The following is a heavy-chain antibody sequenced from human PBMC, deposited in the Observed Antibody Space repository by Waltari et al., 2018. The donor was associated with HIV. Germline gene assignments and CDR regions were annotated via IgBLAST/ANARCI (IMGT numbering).Heavy chain of an antibody. Sequence: EVQLVESGGGLVLPGESLRLSCVASGFTLSGDWMHWVRQVPGKRLVLVSRINSDGTTTLYADSVKGRFTISRDDAKNTLYLQMNNLRAEDTAIYYCVTSAPFNYWGQGTLVTVSS. CDR1: GFTLSGDW. V-gene: IGHV3-74*01. D-gene: IGHD3-10*01. J-gene: IGHJ4*02. CDR2: INSDGTTT. CDR3: VTSAPFNY.